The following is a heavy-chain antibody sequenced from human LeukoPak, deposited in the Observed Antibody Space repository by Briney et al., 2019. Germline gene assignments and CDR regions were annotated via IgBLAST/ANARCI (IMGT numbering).Heavy chain of an antibody. CDR2: ISIGGGYT. CDR1: GFTFSNYA. D-gene: IGHD3-22*01. V-gene: IGHV3-23*01. Sequence: GGSLRLSCAASGFTFSNYAMTWVRQAPGKGLEWVSGISIGGGYTYYADSVKGRFTISRDNSKNTLHLQMNSLRAEDTAVYYCAKGAYSDSSGHSYTGYYAMDVWGQGTTVSVSS. CDR3: AKGAYSDSSGHSYTGYYAMDV. J-gene: IGHJ6*02.